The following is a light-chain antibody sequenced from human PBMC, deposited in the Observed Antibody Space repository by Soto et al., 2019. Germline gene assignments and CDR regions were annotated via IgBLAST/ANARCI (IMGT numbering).Light chain of an antibody. CDR3: QQQGT. J-gene: IGKJ2*01. CDR2: AAS. V-gene: IGKV3-20*01. CDR1: RSLSSSY. Sequence: EIVLTQSPGTLSLSPGERATLSCRASRSLSSSYVVWYQQKPGQAHRLHIYAASRRATGIPDRFSGSGSATEYTLPISRLEPDDFALYYCQQQGTFGQGTKLEIK.